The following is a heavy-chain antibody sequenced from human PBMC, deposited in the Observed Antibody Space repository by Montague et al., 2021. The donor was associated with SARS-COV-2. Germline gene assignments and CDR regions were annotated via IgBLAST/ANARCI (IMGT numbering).Heavy chain of an antibody. V-gene: IGHV3-20*01. CDR3: SRGGGMIRGVVDL. Sequence: SLRLSCAVSGFIFDDYGMSWVRQAPGKGLEWVSGISRSGDSTAYGDSVKGRFTISRDNAKNSLYLQMNSLRVEDTAFYHCSRGGGMIRGVVDLWGQGILVSVSS. J-gene: IGHJ4*02. CDR2: ISRSGDST. CDR1: GFIFDDYG. D-gene: IGHD3-10*01.